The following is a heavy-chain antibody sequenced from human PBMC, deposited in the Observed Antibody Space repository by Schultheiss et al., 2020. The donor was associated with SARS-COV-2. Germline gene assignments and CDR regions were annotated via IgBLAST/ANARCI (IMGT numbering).Heavy chain of an antibody. CDR2: ISYDGSNK. CDR3: AREDHIVTTCLDY. Sequence: GGSLRLSCAASGFTFSSYAMHWVRQAPGKGLEWVAVISYDGSNKYYADSVKGRFTISRDNSKNTLYLQMNSLRAEDTAVYYCAREDHIVTTCLDYWGQGTLVTVSS. D-gene: IGHD2-2*01. J-gene: IGHJ4*02. V-gene: IGHV3-30*04. CDR1: GFTFSSYA.